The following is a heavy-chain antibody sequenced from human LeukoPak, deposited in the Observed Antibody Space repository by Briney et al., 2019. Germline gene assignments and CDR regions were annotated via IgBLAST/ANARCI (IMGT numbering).Heavy chain of an antibody. D-gene: IGHD3-3*01. V-gene: IGHV3-30-3*01. J-gene: IGHJ6*02. CDR3: TRDSITIFGVAPPHYYGMDV. CDR2: ISYDGSNK. Sequence: GRSLRLSCAASGFTFSSYAMHWVRQAPGKGLEGVAVISYDGSNKYYADSVKGRFTISRDNSKNTLYLQMNSLRAEDTAVYYCTRDSITIFGVAPPHYYGMDVWGQGTTVTVSS. CDR1: GFTFSSYA.